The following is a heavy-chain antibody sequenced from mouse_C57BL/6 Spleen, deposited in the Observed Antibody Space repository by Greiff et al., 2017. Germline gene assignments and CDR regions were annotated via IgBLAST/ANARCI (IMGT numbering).Heavy chain of an antibody. Sequence: VQLQQSGPELVKPGASVKISCKASGYTFTNYCMNWVKQSPIQSLEWIGNIDPTNGGTRYNQKFKGKATLTVDKSSSTAYMELRSLTSEDSAVYYCARVATVVARYFDVWGKGTSVTVSS. CDR2: IDPTNGGT. CDR1: GYTFTNYC. V-gene: IGHV1-26*01. CDR3: ARVATVVARYFDV. J-gene: IGHJ1*03. D-gene: IGHD1-1*01.